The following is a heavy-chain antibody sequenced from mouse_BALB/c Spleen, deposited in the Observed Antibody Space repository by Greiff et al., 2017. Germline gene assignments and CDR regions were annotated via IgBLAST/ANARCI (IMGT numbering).Heavy chain of an antibody. CDR1: GFTFSSYA. D-gene: IGHD2-12*01. J-gene: IGHJ3*01. V-gene: IGHV5-9-4*01. CDR3: ARVRRGFAY. CDR2: ISSGGSYT. Sequence: EVQLVESGGGLVKPGGSLKLSCAASGFTFSSYAMSWVRQSPEKRLEWVAEISSGGSYTYYPDNVTGRFTISRDNAKNTLYLEMSSLRSEDTALYYCARVRRGFAYWGQGTLVTVAA.